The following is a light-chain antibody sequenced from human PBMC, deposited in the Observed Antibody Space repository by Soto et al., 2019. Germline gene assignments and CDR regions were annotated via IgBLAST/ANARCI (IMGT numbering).Light chain of an antibody. CDR1: SSDVGAFNY. CDR2: DVS. CDR3: NSYTSNNTYV. J-gene: IGLJ1*01. V-gene: IGLV2-14*03. Sequence: QSVLTQPASVSGSPGQAITISCSGTSSDVGAFNYVSWYQQHPGKAPKLMIYDVSNRPSGVSNRFSCSKSGNTASLTISGLRAEDEADYYCNSYTSNNTYVFGTGTKLTVL.